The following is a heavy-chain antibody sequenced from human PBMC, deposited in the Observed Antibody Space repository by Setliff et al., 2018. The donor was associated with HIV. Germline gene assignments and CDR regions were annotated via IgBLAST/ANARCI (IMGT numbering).Heavy chain of an antibody. D-gene: IGHD3-22*01. V-gene: IGHV4-61*09. CDR3: ARASTMIVVVIKGFDI. CDR2: IYTSGST. CDR1: GGSISSGSFY. J-gene: IGHJ3*02. Sequence: SETLSLTCTVSGGSISSGSFYWSWIRQPAGKGLEWIGHIYTSGSTDYNPSLKSRVSISVDTSKNQFSLKLSSVTAADTAVYYCARASTMIVVVIKGFDIWGQGAMVTVS.